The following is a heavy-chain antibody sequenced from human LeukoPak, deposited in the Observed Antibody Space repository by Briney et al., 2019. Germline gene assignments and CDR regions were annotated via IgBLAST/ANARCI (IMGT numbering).Heavy chain of an antibody. CDR1: GFTFSTYS. V-gene: IGHV3-48*01. Sequence: PGGSLRLSCTTSGFTFSTYSMNWVRQAPGKGLEWISYISSSSSIYYADSVRGRFTTSRDSAKNSLYLQMNSLRAEDTAVYYCARFRTWGDKAFDYWGQGTLVTVSS. CDR3: ARFRTWGDKAFDY. CDR2: ISSSSSI. J-gene: IGHJ4*02. D-gene: IGHD2-21*02.